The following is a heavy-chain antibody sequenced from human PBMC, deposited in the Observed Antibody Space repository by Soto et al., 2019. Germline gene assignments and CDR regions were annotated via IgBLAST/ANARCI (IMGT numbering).Heavy chain of an antibody. D-gene: IGHD3-10*01. CDR3: AKESNYYGSGSYIDY. V-gene: IGHV3-23*01. CDR2: ISGSGGST. CDR1: GFTFSSYA. Sequence: GGSLRLSCAASGFTFSSYAMSWVRQAPGKGLEWVSAISGSGGSTYYADSVKGRFTISRDNSKNTLDLQMNRLRAEDTAVYYCAKESNYYGSGSYIDYWGQGTLVTVSS. J-gene: IGHJ4*02.